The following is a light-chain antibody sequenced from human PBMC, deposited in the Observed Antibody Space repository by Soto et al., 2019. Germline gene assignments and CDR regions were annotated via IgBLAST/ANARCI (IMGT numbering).Light chain of an antibody. Sequence: DIQMTQSPSTLSASVGDRITITCRASQRIGNWLAWYQQKPGEAPKLLIYDASALPRGVPSRFSGSGSGTDFTLTISSLQPEDFATYYCQQANSFPITFGEGTRLEIK. V-gene: IGKV1-5*01. CDR2: DAS. J-gene: IGKJ5*01. CDR1: QRIGNW. CDR3: QQANSFPIT.